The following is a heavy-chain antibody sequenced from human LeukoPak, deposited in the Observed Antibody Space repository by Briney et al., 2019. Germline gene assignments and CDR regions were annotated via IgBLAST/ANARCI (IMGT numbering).Heavy chain of an antibody. J-gene: IGHJ4*02. Sequence: SETLSLTCAVYGGSFSGYYWSWIRQPPGKGLEWIGEINHSGSTNYNPSLKSRVTISVDTSKNQFSLKLSSVTAADTAVYYCARGRGCSSTSCYFYYWGQGTLVTVSS. CDR2: INHSGST. D-gene: IGHD2-2*01. CDR3: ARGRGCSSTSCYFYY. V-gene: IGHV4-34*01. CDR1: GGSFSGYY.